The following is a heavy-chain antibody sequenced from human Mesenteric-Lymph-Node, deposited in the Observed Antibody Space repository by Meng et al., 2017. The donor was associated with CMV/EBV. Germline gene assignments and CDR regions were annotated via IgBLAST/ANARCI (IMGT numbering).Heavy chain of an antibody. Sequence: QGQLQQCGAGLLQPSETLALTCAVYGGSFSGYYWSWIRQPPGKGLEWIGEINHSGSTNYNPSLKSRVTISVDTSKNQFSLKLSSVTAADTAVYYCARHQRWLKSEGGFNYWGQGTLVTVSS. J-gene: IGHJ4*02. V-gene: IGHV4-34*01. CDR3: ARHQRWLKSEGGFNY. CDR2: INHSGST. CDR1: GGSFSGYY. D-gene: IGHD4-23*01.